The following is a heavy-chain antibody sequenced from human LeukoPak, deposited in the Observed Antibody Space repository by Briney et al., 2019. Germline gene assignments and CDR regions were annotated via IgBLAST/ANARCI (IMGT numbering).Heavy chain of an antibody. V-gene: IGHV1-8*01. CDR1: GYTFTSYD. Sequence: ASVKVSCKASGYTFTSYDINWVRQATGQGLEWMGWMNPNSGNTGYAQKFQGRVTMTRNTSISTAYMELGSLRSEDTAVYYCARFIYGSGSYLPLFDYWGQGTLVTVSS. CDR3: ARFIYGSGSYLPLFDY. D-gene: IGHD3-10*01. CDR2: MNPNSGNT. J-gene: IGHJ4*02.